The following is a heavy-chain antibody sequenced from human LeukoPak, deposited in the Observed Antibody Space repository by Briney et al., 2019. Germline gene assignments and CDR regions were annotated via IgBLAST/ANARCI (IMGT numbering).Heavy chain of an antibody. CDR2: IYSGGST. J-gene: IGHJ4*02. V-gene: IGHV3-53*01. Sequence: GGSLRLSCAASGFTVSSNYMSWVRQAPGKGLEWVSVIYSGGSTYYADSVKGRFTISRDNSKNTLYLQMNSLRAEDTAVYYCARAVWFGEFYFDYWGQGTLVTVSS. CDR1: GFTVSSNY. D-gene: IGHD3-10*01. CDR3: ARAVWFGEFYFDY.